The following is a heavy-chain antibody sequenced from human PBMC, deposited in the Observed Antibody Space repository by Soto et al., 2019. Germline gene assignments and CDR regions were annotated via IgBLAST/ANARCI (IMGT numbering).Heavy chain of an antibody. CDR3: GIDPVYDYIWGSYRPNWFDP. D-gene: IGHD3-16*02. Sequence: ASVKVSCKASGYTFTSYGISWVRQAPGQGLEWMGWISAYNGNTNYAQKLQGRVTMTTDTSTSTAYMELRSLRSDDTAVYYCGIDPVYDYIWGSYRPNWFDPWGQGTLVTVSS. J-gene: IGHJ5*02. CDR2: ISAYNGNT. CDR1: GYTFTSYG. V-gene: IGHV1-18*01.